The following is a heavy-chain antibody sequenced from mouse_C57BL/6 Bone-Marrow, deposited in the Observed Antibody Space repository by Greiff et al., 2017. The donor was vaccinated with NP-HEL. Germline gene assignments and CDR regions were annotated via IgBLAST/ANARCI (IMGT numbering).Heavy chain of an antibody. CDR2: IYPRSGNT. D-gene: IGHD1-1*01. V-gene: IGHV1-81*01. CDR1: GYTFTSYG. Sequence: VQLQQSGAELARPGASVKLSCKASGYTFTSYGISWVKQRTGQGLEWIGEIYPRSGNTNYNEKFKGKATLTADKSSSTAYIELRSLTSEDSAVYFCARVHYYGSSYYAMDYWGQGTSVTVSS. J-gene: IGHJ4*01. CDR3: ARVHYYGSSYYAMDY.